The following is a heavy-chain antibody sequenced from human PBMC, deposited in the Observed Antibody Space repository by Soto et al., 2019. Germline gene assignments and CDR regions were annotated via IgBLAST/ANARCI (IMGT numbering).Heavy chain of an antibody. Sequence: ASVKVSCKTSGYTFTGYGISWVRQAPGQGLEWMGWMNPNSGNTGYAQKFQGRVTMTRNTSISTAYMELSSLKASDTAMYYCARLSRYSNSWEGYFDYWGQGILVTVSS. CDR1: GYTFTGYG. CDR3: ARLSRYSNSWEGYFDY. D-gene: IGHD6-13*01. V-gene: IGHV1-8*02. CDR2: MNPNSGNT. J-gene: IGHJ4*02.